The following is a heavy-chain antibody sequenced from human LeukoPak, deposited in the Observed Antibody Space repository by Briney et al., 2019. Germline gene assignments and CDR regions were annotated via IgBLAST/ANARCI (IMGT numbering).Heavy chain of an antibody. CDR1: GGTFSSYA. Sequence: SAKVSCKASGGTFSSYAISWVRQAPGQGLEWMGGIIPIFGTANYAQKFQGRVTITADKSTSTAYMELSSLRSEDTAVYYCAWYEFSLQHHYYDSSGYYRWGQGTLVTVSS. V-gene: IGHV1-69*06. D-gene: IGHD3-22*01. CDR2: IIPIFGTA. J-gene: IGHJ5*02. CDR3: AWYEFSLQHHYYDSSGYYR.